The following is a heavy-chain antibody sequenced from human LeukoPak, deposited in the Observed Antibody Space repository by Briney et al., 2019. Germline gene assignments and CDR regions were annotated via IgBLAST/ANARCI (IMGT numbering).Heavy chain of an antibody. CDR2: RNPNNGNT. CDR1: GYTFTRYD. Sequence: ASVKVSCKASGYTFTRYDINWVRQAPGQGLEWMGWRNPNNGNTGYAQKFQGRVTLTRSTSIDTAYMELNTLKSDDTAGYYCARGFYYYGVDVWGQGTTVTVSS. J-gene: IGHJ6*01. CDR3: ARGFYYYGVDV. V-gene: IGHV1-8*01.